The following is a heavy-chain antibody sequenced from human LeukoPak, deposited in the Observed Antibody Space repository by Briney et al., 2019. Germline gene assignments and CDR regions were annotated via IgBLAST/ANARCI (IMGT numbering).Heavy chain of an antibody. CDR2: INHSGST. J-gene: IGHJ6*02. CDR3: ASKSMIRGMDV. D-gene: IGHD3-22*01. Sequence: SETLSLTCAVYGESFSAYYWSWIRQPPGKGLEWIGEINHSGSTNYNPSLKSRVTISVDTSKNQFSLKLSSVTAADTAVYYCASKSMIRGMDVWGQGTTVTVSS. CDR1: GESFSAYY. V-gene: IGHV4-34*01.